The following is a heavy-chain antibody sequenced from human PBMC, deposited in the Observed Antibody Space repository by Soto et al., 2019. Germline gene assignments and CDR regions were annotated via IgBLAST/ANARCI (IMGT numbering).Heavy chain of an antibody. CDR1: GFMFGSYA. CDR3: AKDLLSSYYYGMDA. J-gene: IGHJ6*02. D-gene: IGHD3-10*01. CDR2: ISGSGTDT. Sequence: EVQLLESGGGLVQPGGSLRLSCAASGFMFGSYAMRWVRQAPGKGLEWVSGISGSGTDTYYADAVKGRVTISRDNAKNKLYLQMNGLRAEDTVIYYCAKDLLSSYYYGMDAWGQGTTVTVSS. V-gene: IGHV3-23*01.